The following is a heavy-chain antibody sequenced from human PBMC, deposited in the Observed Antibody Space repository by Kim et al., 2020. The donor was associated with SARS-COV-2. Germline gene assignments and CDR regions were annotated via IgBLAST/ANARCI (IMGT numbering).Heavy chain of an antibody. D-gene: IGHD6-19*01. CDR1: GYTFTSYG. CDR3: ARDPPFSPGGWYGDQTLKPFDY. J-gene: IGHJ4*02. V-gene: IGHV1-18*01. Sequence: ASVKVSCKASGYTFTSYGISWVRQAPGQGLEWMGWISAYNGNTNYAQKLQGRVTMTTDTSTSTAYMELRSLRSDDTAVYYCARDPPFSPGGWYGDQTLKPFDYWGQGTLVTVSS. CDR2: ISAYNGNT.